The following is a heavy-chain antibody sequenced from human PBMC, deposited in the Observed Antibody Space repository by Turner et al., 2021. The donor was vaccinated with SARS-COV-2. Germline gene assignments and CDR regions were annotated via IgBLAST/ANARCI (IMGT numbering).Heavy chain of an antibody. CDR3: ARDRVWGGSNSFGYYFDF. Sequence: EVQLLESEGGLVQPGGSLRLSCSASGFPFSDYGMCWVRQAPGKGLEWVSAILGSGGTTYADSVKGRFTSSRDNSKNTLFLQMTSLRAEDTAVYYCARDRVWGGSNSFGYYFDFWGQGTLVTVSS. CDR1: GFPFSDYG. J-gene: IGHJ4*02. CDR2: ILGSGGTT. D-gene: IGHD2-15*01. V-gene: IGHV3-23*01.